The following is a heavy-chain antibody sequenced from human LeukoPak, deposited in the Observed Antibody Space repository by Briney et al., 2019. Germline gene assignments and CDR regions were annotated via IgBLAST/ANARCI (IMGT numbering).Heavy chain of an antibody. CDR3: GRCGEGFSV. CDR1: GFTLSSYA. J-gene: IGHJ3*01. Sequence: GGSLTLSCSASGFTLSSYAMHWVRQAPGKVLKNVVAISTNGECTDYSASVKGRFTTSSDNSKNTWYLKMSILRAEETAVYFCGRCGEGFSVWEQGTMVTVSS. D-gene: IGHD3-10*01. V-gene: IGHV3-64*03. CDR2: ISTNGECT.